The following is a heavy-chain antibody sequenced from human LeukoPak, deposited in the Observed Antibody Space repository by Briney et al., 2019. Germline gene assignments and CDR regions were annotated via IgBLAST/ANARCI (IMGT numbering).Heavy chain of an antibody. CDR3: ASDLLVHMDY. Sequence: GGSLRLSCAVSGFPLSSYAMSWVRQAPGKGLEWVSATSSSDAGTYYADSVRGRFTISRDNAKNSLYLQMNSLRAEDTAVYYCASDLLVHMDYWGQGTLVTVSS. CDR1: GFPLSSYA. CDR2: TSSSDAGT. J-gene: IGHJ4*02. V-gene: IGHV3-23*01. D-gene: IGHD6-13*01.